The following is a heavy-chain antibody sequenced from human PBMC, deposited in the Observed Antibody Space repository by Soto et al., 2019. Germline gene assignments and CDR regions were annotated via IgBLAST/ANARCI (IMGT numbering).Heavy chain of an antibody. V-gene: IGHV4-59*12. J-gene: IGHJ4*02. CDR3: ATDPFYYDSSGYLRTHY. CDR2: MYHSGST. Sequence: SETLSLTCTVSGGSISSYYWSWIRQPPGKGLEWIGYMYHSGSTYYNPSLKSRVTISIDRSKNQFSLKLSSVTAADTAVYYCATDPFYYDSSGYLRTHYWGQGTLVTVSS. D-gene: IGHD3-22*01. CDR1: GGSISSYY.